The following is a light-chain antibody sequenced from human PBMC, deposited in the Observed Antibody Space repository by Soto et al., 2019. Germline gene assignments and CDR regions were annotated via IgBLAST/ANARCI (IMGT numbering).Light chain of an antibody. V-gene: IGLV2-23*01. CDR1: RSDVGGYTL. CDR3: CSYAGSSSVL. CDR2: EDN. J-gene: IGLJ2*01. Sequence: QSVLAQPASVSGSPGQSITISCTGTRSDVGGYTLVSWFQQYPGKAPKVMIYEDNKRPSGVSDRFSGSKSGNTASLTISGLQAEDEADYYCCSYAGSSSVLFGGGTKVTVL.